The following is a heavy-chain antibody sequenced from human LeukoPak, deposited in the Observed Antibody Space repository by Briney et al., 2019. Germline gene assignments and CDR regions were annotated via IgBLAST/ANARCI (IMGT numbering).Heavy chain of an antibody. CDR2: ISYDGSNK. Sequence: GGSLRLSCAASGFTFSSYAMHWVRLAPGKGLEWEAAISYDGSNKYYADSVKGRFTISRDNSKNALYLQMNSLRAEDTAVYYCARVDCSSTSCYDYYYYMDVWGKGTTVTVSS. CDR1: GFTFSSYA. CDR3: ARVDCSSTSCYDYYYYMDV. D-gene: IGHD2-2*01. V-gene: IGHV3-30-3*01. J-gene: IGHJ6*03.